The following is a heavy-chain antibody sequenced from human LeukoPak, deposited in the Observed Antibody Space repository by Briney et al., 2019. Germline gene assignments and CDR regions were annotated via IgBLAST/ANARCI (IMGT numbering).Heavy chain of an antibody. CDR2: TRNKTKSYST. J-gene: IGHJ3*02. V-gene: IGHV3-72*01. CDR1: GLILSDHY. D-gene: IGHD2-21*02. CDR3: VRVCDSDCQGAHAFDI. Sequence: GGSLRLSCAVSGLILSDHYIDWVRQAAGKGLEWVGRTRNKTKSYSTAYAASVEGRFTISRDDLENSVYLEMNSLKSEDTAVYYCVRVCDSDCQGAHAFDIWGQGTKVTVSS.